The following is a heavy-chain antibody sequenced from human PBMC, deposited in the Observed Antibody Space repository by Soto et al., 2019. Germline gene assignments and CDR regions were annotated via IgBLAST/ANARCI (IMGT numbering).Heavy chain of an antibody. Sequence: QVQLQQWGAGLLKPSETLSLTCAVDSGSFSTYYCSWTRQPPGKGLEWIGEIHPSGDTDYNPSLSNRGTISLDTPKNRFSLKLTSVTAADTAVYFCSRGRDPHTGGRTWGQGALVTVSS. CDR1: SGSFSTYY. D-gene: IGHD3-16*01. V-gene: IGHV4-34*02. CDR2: IHPSGDT. CDR3: SRGRDPHTGGRT. J-gene: IGHJ5*02.